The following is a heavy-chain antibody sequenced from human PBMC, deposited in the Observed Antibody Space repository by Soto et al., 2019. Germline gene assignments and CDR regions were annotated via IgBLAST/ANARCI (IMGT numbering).Heavy chain of an antibody. CDR2: ISYDGSNK. D-gene: IGHD5-18*01. V-gene: IGHV3-30*18. J-gene: IGHJ4*02. Sequence: QVQLVESGGGVVQPGGSLRLSCAASGFTFSSYGMHWVRQAPGKGLEWVAVISYDGSNKYYADSEKGRFTISRDNSKNTLYLQMNSLRAEDTAVYYCAKGSTAMTYFDYWGQGTLVTVSS. CDR1: GFTFSSYG. CDR3: AKGSTAMTYFDY.